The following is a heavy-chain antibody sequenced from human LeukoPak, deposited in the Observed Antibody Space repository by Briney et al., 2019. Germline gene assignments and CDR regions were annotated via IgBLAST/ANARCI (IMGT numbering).Heavy chain of an antibody. Sequence: ASVKVSCKASGYTFTSYDINWVRQATGQGLEWMGWMNPNSGNTGYAQKFQGRVTITRNTSISTAYMELSSLRSDDTAVYYCARAPRARGHGEVDYWGQGTLVTVSS. D-gene: IGHD4-17*01. CDR2: MNPNSGNT. CDR1: GYTFTSYD. CDR3: ARAPRARGHGEVDY. J-gene: IGHJ4*02. V-gene: IGHV1-8*03.